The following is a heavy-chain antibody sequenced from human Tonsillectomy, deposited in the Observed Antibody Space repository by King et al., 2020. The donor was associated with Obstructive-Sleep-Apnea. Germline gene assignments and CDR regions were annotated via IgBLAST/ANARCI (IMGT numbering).Heavy chain of an antibody. V-gene: IGHV3-23*04. CDR3: AKEINGGNWGPGY. CDR1: GFIFQNFA. D-gene: IGHD4-23*01. J-gene: IGHJ4*02. CDR2: ISSSGGNI. Sequence: VQLVESGGGLVQPGGSLRLSCATSGFIFQNFAMNGVRQAPGKGLEWVSVISSSGGNIHFADSVKGRFTISRDNSKNTLYLKMNSLRVEDTAVYYCAKEINGGNWGPGYWGQGTLVTVSS.